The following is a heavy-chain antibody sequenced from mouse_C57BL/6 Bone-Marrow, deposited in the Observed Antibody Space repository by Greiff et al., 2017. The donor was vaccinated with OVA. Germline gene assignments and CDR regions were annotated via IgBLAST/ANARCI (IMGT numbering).Heavy chain of an antibody. Sequence: QVQLQQSGAELARPGASVKLSCKASGYTFTSYGISWVKQRTGQGLEWIGEIYPRSGNTYYNEKFKSKATLTADNSSSTAYMELRSLTSEDSAVYFCARSTYYIAYWGQGTLVTVSA. CDR2: IYPRSGNT. V-gene: IGHV1-81*01. J-gene: IGHJ3*01. CDR1: GYTFTSYG. CDR3: ARSTYYIAY. D-gene: IGHD2-12*01.